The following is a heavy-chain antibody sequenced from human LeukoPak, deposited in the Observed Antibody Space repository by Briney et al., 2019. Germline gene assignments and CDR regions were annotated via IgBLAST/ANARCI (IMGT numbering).Heavy chain of an antibody. V-gene: IGHV3-48*03. Sequence: PGGSLRLSCPASGFTFSSYEMNWVRQAPGKGLEWVSYISSSGSTIYYADSVKGRFTISRDNAKNSLYLQMNSPRAEDTAVYYCAELGITMIGGVWGKGTTVTISS. J-gene: IGHJ6*04. CDR1: GFTFSSYE. CDR3: AELGITMIGGV. CDR2: ISSSGSTI. D-gene: IGHD3-10*02.